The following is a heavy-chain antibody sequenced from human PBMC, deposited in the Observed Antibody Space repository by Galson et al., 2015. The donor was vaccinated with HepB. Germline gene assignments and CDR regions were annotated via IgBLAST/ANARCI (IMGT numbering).Heavy chain of an antibody. Sequence: SLRLSCAASGFTFSSYSMNWVRQAPGKGLEWVSYISSSSSTIYYADSVKGRFTISRDNAKNSLYLQMNSLRAEDTAVYYCARDWSHYYDSSGYSNWGQGTLVTVSS. D-gene: IGHD3-22*01. J-gene: IGHJ4*02. CDR3: ARDWSHYYDSSGYSN. V-gene: IGHV3-48*01. CDR2: ISSSSSTI. CDR1: GFTFSSYS.